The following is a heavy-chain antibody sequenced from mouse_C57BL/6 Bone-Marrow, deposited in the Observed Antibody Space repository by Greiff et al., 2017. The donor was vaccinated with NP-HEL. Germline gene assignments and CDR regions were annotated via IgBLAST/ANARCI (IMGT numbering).Heavy chain of an antibody. CDR1: GYSITSGYD. CDR3: ARGAIITTVVAEPNFDY. J-gene: IGHJ2*01. CDR2: ISYSGST. D-gene: IGHD1-1*01. Sequence: VQLQESGPGMVKPSQSLSLTCTVTGYSITSGYDWHWIRHFPGNKLEWMGYISYSGSTNYNPSLKSRISITHDTSKNHFFLKLNSVTTEDTATYYCARGAIITTVVAEPNFDYWGQGTTLTVSS. V-gene: IGHV3-1*01.